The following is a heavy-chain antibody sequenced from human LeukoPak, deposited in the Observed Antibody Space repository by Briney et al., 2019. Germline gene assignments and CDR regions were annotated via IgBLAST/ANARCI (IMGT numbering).Heavy chain of an antibody. V-gene: IGHV3-48*04. Sequence: GGSLRLSCAASGFTFSSYSMNWVRQAPGKGLEWVSYISSSSSTIYYADSVKGRFTISRDNAKNTLYLHMNSLRVEDTAVYYCARGGIVATIWGFDYWGQGTLVTVSS. D-gene: IGHD5-12*01. J-gene: IGHJ4*02. CDR1: GFTFSSYS. CDR2: ISSSSSTI. CDR3: ARGGIVATIWGFDY.